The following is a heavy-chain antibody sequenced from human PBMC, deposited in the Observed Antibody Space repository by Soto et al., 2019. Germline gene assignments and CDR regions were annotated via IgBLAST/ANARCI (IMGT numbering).Heavy chain of an antibody. V-gene: IGHV3-53*01. CDR2: IYSSGPT. Sequence: PGGSLRLSCAASGFTVSSYYMNWVRLVPEKGLEWVSVIYSSGPTFYADSVRGRFTISRDNSKNTLYLQVNSLRVEDTAVYYCARAFGGSYDYWGQGTLVTVSS. J-gene: IGHJ4*02. CDR1: GFTVSSYY. CDR3: ARAFGGSYDY. D-gene: IGHD1-26*01.